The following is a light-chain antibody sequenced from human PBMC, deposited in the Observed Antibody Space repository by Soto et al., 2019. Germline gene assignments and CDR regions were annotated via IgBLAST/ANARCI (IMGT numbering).Light chain of an antibody. CDR3: QQDESYPWT. CDR2: DAS. V-gene: IGKV1-5*01. CDR1: QSISTW. J-gene: IGKJ1*01. Sequence: DVQMTQSPPSLSASVGDKVTITCRASQSISTWLAWYQQKPGKAPKLLIFDASSLESGVPSRFSGSGSGTEFALFFNSLQPDDFASYYCQQDESYPWTVGQGTKVDIK.